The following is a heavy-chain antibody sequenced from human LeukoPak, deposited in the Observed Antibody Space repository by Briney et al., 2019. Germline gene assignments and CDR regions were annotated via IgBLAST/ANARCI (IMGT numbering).Heavy chain of an antibody. CDR2: ISGSGGST. CDR3: ARSPLFKRDQPYYFDY. J-gene: IGHJ4*02. CDR1: GFTFSSYA. Sequence: SGGSLRLSCAASGFTFSSYAMSWVRQAPGKGLEWVSAISGSGGSTYYADSVKGRFTISRDNSKNTLYLQMNSLRAEDTAVYYCARSPLFKRDQPYYFDYWGQGTLVTVSS. V-gene: IGHV3-23*01. D-gene: IGHD1-14*01.